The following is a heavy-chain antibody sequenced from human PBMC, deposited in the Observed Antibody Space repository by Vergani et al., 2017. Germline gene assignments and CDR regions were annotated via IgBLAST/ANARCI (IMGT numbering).Heavy chain of an antibody. CDR3: ARSNITIFGVADYYYYGMDV. J-gene: IGHJ6*02. CDR1: GGTFSSYA. CDR2: IIPILGIA. V-gene: IGHV1-69*04. D-gene: IGHD3-3*01. Sequence: QVQLVQSGAEVKKPGSSVKVSCKASGGTFSSYAISWVRQAPGQGLEWMGRIIPILGIANYAQKFQGRVTITADKYTSTAYMELSSLRSEDTAVYYCARSNITIFGVADYYYYGMDVWGQGTTVTVSS.